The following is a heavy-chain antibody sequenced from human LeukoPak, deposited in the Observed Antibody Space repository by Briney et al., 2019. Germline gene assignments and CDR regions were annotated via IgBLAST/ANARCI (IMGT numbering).Heavy chain of an antibody. V-gene: IGHV3-30*04. J-gene: IGHJ4*02. CDR2: ISFDGSNK. Sequence: AGGSLRLSCAASGFTFSSYAMHWVRQAPGKGLEWVAVISFDGSNKYYADSVKGRFTISRDNSKNTLYLQMNSLRAEDTAVYYCATPEKQWHIFDYWGQGTLVTVSS. D-gene: IGHD6-19*01. CDR3: ATPEKQWHIFDY. CDR1: GFTFSSYA.